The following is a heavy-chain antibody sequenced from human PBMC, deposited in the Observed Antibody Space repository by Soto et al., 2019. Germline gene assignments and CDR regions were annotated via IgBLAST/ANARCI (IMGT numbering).Heavy chain of an antibody. V-gene: IGHV1-18*04. CDR1: GYSFTNYG. CDR3: SRSCSGSSCHPDY. J-gene: IGHJ4*02. Sequence: AAVKVSCKTSGYSFTNYGINWVRQAPGQGLEWMGWISPFTGDTHYTQSLQGRITVTTDTSTDTAYMELRSLRSAGPAVYYRSRSCSGSSCHPDYWAQGPLVTVPS. CDR2: ISPFTGDT. D-gene: IGHD2-15*01.